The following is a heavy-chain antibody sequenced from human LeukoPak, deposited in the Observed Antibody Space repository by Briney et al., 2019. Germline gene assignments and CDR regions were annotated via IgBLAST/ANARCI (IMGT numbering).Heavy chain of an antibody. CDR2: ISAYNGNT. Sequence: ASVKVSCKASGYTITSYGISWVRQAPGQGLEWMGWISAYNGNTNYAQKLQGRVTMTTDTSTSTAYMELRSLRSDDTAVYYCARSGGDYSNYYFDYWGQGTLVTVSS. CDR3: ARSGGDYSNYYFDY. J-gene: IGHJ4*02. CDR1: GYTITSYG. V-gene: IGHV1-18*01. D-gene: IGHD4-11*01.